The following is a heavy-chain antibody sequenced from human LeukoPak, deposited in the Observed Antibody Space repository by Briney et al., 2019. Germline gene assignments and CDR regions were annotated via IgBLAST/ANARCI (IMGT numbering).Heavy chain of an antibody. Sequence: PSETLSLTCAVCGGSFSGYYWSWIRQPPGKGLEWIGYIYYSGSTNYNPSLKSRVTISVDTSKNQFSLELSSVTAADTAVYYCASRVVGATIGDAFDIWGQGTMVTVSS. CDR2: IYYSGST. CDR1: GGSFSGYY. J-gene: IGHJ3*02. V-gene: IGHV4-59*01. CDR3: ASRVVGATIGDAFDI. D-gene: IGHD1-26*01.